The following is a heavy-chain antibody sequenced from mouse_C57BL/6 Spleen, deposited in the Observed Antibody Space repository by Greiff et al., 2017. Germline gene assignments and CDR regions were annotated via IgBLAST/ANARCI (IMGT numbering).Heavy chain of an antibody. V-gene: IGHV5-6*01. CDR3: ARQGVYGNHGAMDY. D-gene: IGHD2-1*01. Sequence: EVHLVESGGDLVKPGGSLKLSCAASGFTFSSYGMSWVRQTPDKRLEWVATISSGGSYPSSPDSVTGRFTISRDNAKNTLYLQMSSLKSEDTAMYDCARQGVYGNHGAMDYWGQGTSVTVSS. J-gene: IGHJ4*01. CDR2: ISSGGSYP. CDR1: GFTFSSYG.